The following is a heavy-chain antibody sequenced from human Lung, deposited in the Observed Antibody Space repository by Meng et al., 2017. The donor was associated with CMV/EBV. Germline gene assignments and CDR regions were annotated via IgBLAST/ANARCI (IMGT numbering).Heavy chain of an antibody. D-gene: IGHD7-27*01. J-gene: IGHJ4*02. CDR1: GYTFTAHY. CDR2: IHPHRGDT. CDR3: ARDNNWGPDY. Sequence: SVXVSCKASGYTFTAHYFHWVRQAPGQGLEWMGWIHPHRGDTNYAQQFQGRVTLTRDTSINTGYMELTRLTSDHTAVYYCARDNNWGPDYWGQGTLVTVSS. V-gene: IGHV1-2*02.